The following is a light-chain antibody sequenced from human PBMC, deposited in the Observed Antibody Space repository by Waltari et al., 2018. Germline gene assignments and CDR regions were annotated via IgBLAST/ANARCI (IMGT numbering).Light chain of an antibody. CDR1: RSVSNF. CDR2: DAS. J-gene: IGKJ4*01. CDR3: QQRYNWPPLT. V-gene: IGKV3-11*01. Sequence: EIVLTQSPATLSLSPGARAALSCRASRSVSNFLAWYQQKPGQPPRLLIYDASNRATGIPARFSGSGSGTDFTLTISSLEPEDFAIYYCQQRYNWPPLTFGGGTRVEI.